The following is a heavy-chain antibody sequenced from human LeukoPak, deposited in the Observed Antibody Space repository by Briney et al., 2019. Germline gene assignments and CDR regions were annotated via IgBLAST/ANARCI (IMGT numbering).Heavy chain of an antibody. J-gene: IGHJ4*02. CDR2: ISSSSSYI. CDR3: ARSDLEDGDYGWCY. D-gene: IGHD4-17*01. CDR1: GFTFSSYS. Sequence: GGSLRLSCAASGFTFSSYSMNWVSQAPGKGLEWVSSISSSSSYIYYADSVKGRCTISRGNAKNSLYLQMNSLRAEDTAVYYCARSDLEDGDYGWCYWGQGTLVTVSS. V-gene: IGHV3-21*01.